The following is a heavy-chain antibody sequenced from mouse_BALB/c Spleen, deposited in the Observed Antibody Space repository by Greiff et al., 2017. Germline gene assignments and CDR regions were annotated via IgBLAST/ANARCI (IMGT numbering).Heavy chain of an antibody. J-gene: IGHJ3*01. CDR3: ARQTMINRFAY. CDR1: GFTFSSYT. CDR2: ISNGGGST. Sequence: EVKLMESGGGLVQPGGSLKLSCAASGFTFSSYTMSWVRQTPEKRLEWVAYISNGGGSTYYPDTVKGRFTISRDNAKNTLYLQMSSLKSEDTAMYYCARQTMINRFAYWGQGTLVTVSA. D-gene: IGHD2-4*01. V-gene: IGHV5-12-2*01.